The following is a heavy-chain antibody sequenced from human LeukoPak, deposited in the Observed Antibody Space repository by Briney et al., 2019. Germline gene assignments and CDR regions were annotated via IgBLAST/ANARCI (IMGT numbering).Heavy chain of an antibody. D-gene: IGHD3-10*01. CDR2: IYPGDSYT. Sequence: GESLQISCKGSGYSFTSYWIAWVRQMPGKGPEWMGIIYPGDSYTTYSPSFQGQVTISADKSISTAYLQWRSLKASDTAMYYCARRSGSDALDIWGQGTMVTVSS. V-gene: IGHV5-51*01. CDR1: GYSFTSYW. CDR3: ARRSGSDALDI. J-gene: IGHJ3*02.